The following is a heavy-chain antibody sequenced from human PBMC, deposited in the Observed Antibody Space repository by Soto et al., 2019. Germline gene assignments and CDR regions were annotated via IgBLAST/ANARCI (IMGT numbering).Heavy chain of an antibody. CDR1: GLSLSYFG. D-gene: IGHD3-3*01. V-gene: IGHV3-30*18. CDR2: MSYDGRSQ. CDR3: VKTAHEYHNFRSGYSHFES. J-gene: IGHJ4*02. Sequence: GGSLRLSCAVSGLSLSYFGMHWVRQAPGKGLEWVAFMSYDGRSQYFRDSVKGRFTISRDTPKNTLYLQMYSLRVEDTAVYFCVKTAHEYHNFRSGYSHFESWGRGGMVTVAS.